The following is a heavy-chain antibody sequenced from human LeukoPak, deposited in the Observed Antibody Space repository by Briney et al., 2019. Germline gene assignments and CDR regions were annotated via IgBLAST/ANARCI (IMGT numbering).Heavy chain of an antibody. D-gene: IGHD2-8*01. J-gene: IGHJ5*02. CDR2: INHSGST. CDR1: GGYFRGYY. V-gene: IGHV4-34*01. CDR3: ASGYCTNGVCSWFDP. Sequence: SETLSLTCAVYGGYFRGYYWSWIRQPPGKGLEWIGEINHSGSTNYNPSLKSRVTISVDTSKNQFSLKLSSVTAADTAVYYCASGYCTNGVCSWFDPWGQGTLVTVSS.